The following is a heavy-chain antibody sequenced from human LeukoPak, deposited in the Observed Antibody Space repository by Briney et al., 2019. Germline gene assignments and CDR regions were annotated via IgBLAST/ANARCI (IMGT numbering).Heavy chain of an antibody. V-gene: IGHV4-59*08. CDR2: ISYSEST. Sequence: PSQRLSPTCTLSEDLFSTQYGTWIRPPHGKGMEWIGYISYSESTNNNTSLKSRVTISVVTSNKQFSLELSSVTAADTAVYYCARQYSSSWDDAFDIWGQGTMVTVSS. J-gene: IGHJ3*02. D-gene: IGHD6-13*01. CDR1: EDLFSTQY. CDR3: ARQYSSSWDDAFDI.